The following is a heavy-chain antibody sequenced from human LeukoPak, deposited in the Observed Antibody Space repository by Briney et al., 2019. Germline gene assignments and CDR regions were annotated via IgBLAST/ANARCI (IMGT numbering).Heavy chain of an antibody. Sequence: GGSLRLSCAASGFIFRDYSMNWVRQAPGKGLEWVSYISTSGTSSLYADFVKGRFTISRDNAKNSLYLQMNRLGAEDTAVYYCARGGGVDWILYDYWGQGALVTVSS. J-gene: IGHJ4*02. CDR2: ISTSGTSS. D-gene: IGHD3-9*01. CDR1: GFIFRDYS. V-gene: IGHV3-48*04. CDR3: ARGGGVDWILYDY.